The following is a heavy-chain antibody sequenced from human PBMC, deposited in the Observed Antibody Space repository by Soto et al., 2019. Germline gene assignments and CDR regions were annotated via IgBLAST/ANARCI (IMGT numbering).Heavy chain of an antibody. J-gene: IGHJ5*01. CDR2: VYSTGTT. D-gene: IGHD3-10*01. CDR3: ARDFAGRGPFDP. V-gene: IGHV4-59*13. Sequence: SETLSLTCSVSNVSINSSYWNWIRQPPGKGLEWIGFVYSTGTTKYNPSLKSRVSISVDTSRNEFSLRLTSVTTADTAFYFCARDFAGRGPFDPWGPGTLVTVSS. CDR1: NVSINSSY.